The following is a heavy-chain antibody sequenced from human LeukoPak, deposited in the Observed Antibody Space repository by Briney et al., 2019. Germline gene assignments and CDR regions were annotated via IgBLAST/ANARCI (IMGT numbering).Heavy chain of an antibody. V-gene: IGHV4-31*03. CDR3: SRGLDSRKLGY. D-gene: IGHD3-22*01. CDR1: GASFSSGDQY. J-gene: IGHJ4*02. CDR2: IHPSGML. Sequence: SQTLSLTCTVSGASFSSGDQYWNWIRQSPGKGLEWIGSIHPSGMLYNNPSLESRVTISIDTSRNQFSLNLNSVTAADTAVYFCSRGLDSRKLGYWGQGTLVTVSS.